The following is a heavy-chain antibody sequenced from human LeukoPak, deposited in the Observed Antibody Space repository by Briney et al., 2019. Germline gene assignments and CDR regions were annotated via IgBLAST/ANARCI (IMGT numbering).Heavy chain of an antibody. Sequence: GGSLRLSCAASGFTFSSYGMHWVRQAPCKGLEWVAFIRYDGSNKYYADSVKGRFTISRDNSKNTLYLQMNSLRAEDTAVYYCAKDGAIAAGLPYLYYFDYWGQGTLVTVSS. CDR1: GFTFSSYG. CDR3: AKDGAIAAGLPYLYYFDY. CDR2: IRYDGSNK. J-gene: IGHJ4*02. D-gene: IGHD6-6*01. V-gene: IGHV3-30*02.